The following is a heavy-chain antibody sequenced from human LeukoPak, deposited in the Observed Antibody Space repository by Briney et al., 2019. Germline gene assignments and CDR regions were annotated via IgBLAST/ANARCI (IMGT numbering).Heavy chain of an antibody. CDR2: INTNSGGT. CDR3: ARDYRALNLEHSHNWFDP. D-gene: IGHD1/OR15-1a*01. CDR1: GYTFTGYY. Sequence: GASVKVSCKASGYTFTGYYMHWVRQAPGQGLEWMGWINTNSGGTNYAQKFQGRVTMTRDTSISTAYMELRRLRSVDTAVYYCARDYRALNLEHSHNWFDPWGQGTLVTVSS. V-gene: IGHV1-2*02. J-gene: IGHJ5*02.